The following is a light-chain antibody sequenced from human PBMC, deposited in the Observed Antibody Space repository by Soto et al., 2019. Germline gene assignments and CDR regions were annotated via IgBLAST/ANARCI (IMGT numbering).Light chain of an antibody. CDR2: DNN. J-gene: IGLJ1*01. CDR3: GTWDSSLSAHV. V-gene: IGLV1-51*01. CDR1: SSNIGNNY. Sequence: QSVLTHPLSVSAAPGQKVTISCSGSSSNIGNNYVSWYQQLPGTAPKLLIYDNNKRPSGIPDRFSGSKSGTSATLGITGLQTGDEADYYCGTWDSSLSAHVFGTGTKVTV.